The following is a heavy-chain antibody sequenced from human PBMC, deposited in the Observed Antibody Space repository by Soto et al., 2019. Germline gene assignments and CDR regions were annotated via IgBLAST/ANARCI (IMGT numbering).Heavy chain of an antibody. J-gene: IGHJ4*02. V-gene: IGHV3-7*05. D-gene: IGHD3-16*02. CDR2: IKQDGSEK. CDR3: ARAGYDYVWGSYRYTY. Sequence: PGGSLRLSCAASGFTFSSYWMSWVRQAPGKGLEWVANIKQDGSEKYYVDSVKGRFTISRDNAKNSLYLQMNSLRAEDTAVYYCARAGYDYVWGSYRYTYWGQGTLVTV. CDR1: GFTFSSYW.